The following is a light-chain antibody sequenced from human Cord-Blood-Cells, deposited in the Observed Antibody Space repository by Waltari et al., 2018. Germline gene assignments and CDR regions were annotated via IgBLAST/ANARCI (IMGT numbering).Light chain of an antibody. V-gene: IGKV3-11*01. J-gene: IGKJ4*01. CDR2: DAS. Sequence: EIVLTQSPATLSLSPGERANLSCRASQSVSSYLAWYQQKPGQAPRLLIYDASNRATGIPARFSGSGSGTDFTLTISSLEPEDFAVYYCQQRSNWPPLTFGGGTKVEI. CDR3: QQRSNWPPLT. CDR1: QSVSSY.